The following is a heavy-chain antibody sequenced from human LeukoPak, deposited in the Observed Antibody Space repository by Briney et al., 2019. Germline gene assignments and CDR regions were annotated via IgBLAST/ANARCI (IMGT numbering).Heavy chain of an antibody. Sequence: ASVKVSCKDSGYTFANYDINWVRQATGQGLEWMGWMNPNSGNTDYAQMFQGRVTITRNTSISTAYMELNSLRSEDTAVYYCARGIAAAGTLYYYYYMDVWGKGTTVTVSS. D-gene: IGHD6-13*01. J-gene: IGHJ6*03. V-gene: IGHV1-8*01. CDR1: GYTFANYD. CDR2: MNPNSGNT. CDR3: ARGIAAAGTLYYYYYMDV.